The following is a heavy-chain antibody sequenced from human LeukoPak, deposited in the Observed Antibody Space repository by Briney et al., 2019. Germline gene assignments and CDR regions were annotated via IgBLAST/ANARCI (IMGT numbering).Heavy chain of an antibody. CDR2: IYYSGST. J-gene: IGHJ4*02. Sequence: PSETLSLTCTVSGGSISSHYWSWIRQPPGKGLEWIGYIYYSGSTNYNPSLKSRVTISVDTSKNQFSLKVNSVTAADTAVYYCARRHSSGWFYYWGQGTLVTVSS. CDR3: ARRHSSGWFYY. CDR1: GGSISSHY. V-gene: IGHV4-59*08. D-gene: IGHD6-19*01.